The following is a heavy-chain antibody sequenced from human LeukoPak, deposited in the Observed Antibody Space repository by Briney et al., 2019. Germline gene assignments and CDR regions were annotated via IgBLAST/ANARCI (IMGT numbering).Heavy chain of an antibody. D-gene: IGHD3-3*01. V-gene: IGHV3-48*01. CDR3: AREGSDFWSGYSKGYFDY. CDR2: IGSSVSTR. Sequence: GGSLRLSSAVSGFTFSSYNMNWVRRAPGKGLEWVSYIGSSVSTRYYADSVKGRFTISRDNGKHSLYLQLNSLRAEDTAVYYCAREGSDFWSGYSKGYFDYWGQGTLVTVSS. J-gene: IGHJ4*02. CDR1: GFTFSSYN.